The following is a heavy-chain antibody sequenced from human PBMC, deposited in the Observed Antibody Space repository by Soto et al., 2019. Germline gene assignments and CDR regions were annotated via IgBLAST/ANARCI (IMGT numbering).Heavy chain of an antibody. CDR1: GYAFTTYG. Sequence: QVHLVQSGAEVKKPGASVKVSCKGSGYAFTTYGITWVRQAPGQGLEWMGWISAHNGNTNYAQKLQGRATVTGDASKSTACMELRCLGSADTAVYDCARGRYGDYWGQGALVTVSS. CDR2: ISAHNGNT. CDR3: ARGRYGDY. D-gene: IGHD1-1*01. J-gene: IGHJ4*02. V-gene: IGHV1-18*01.